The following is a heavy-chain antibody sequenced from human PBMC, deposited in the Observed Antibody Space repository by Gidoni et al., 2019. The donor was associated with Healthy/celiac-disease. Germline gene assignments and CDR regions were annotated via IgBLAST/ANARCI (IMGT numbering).Heavy chain of an antibody. CDR1: GYTFTGYY. V-gene: IGHV1-2*02. Sequence: QVQLVQSGAEVKTPGASVKVSCKASGYTFTGYYMHWVRQAPGQGLEWMGWINPNSGGTNYAQKFQGRVTMTRDTSISTAYMELSRLRSDDTAVYYCARGAVVVTAMGYYYYYGMDVWGQGTTVTVSS. CDR2: INPNSGGT. J-gene: IGHJ6*02. CDR3: ARGAVVVTAMGYYYYYGMDV. D-gene: IGHD2-21*02.